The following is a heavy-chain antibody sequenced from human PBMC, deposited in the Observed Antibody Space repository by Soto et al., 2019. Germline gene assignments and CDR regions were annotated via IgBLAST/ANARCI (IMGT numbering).Heavy chain of an antibody. CDR1: GFTSSSYW. J-gene: IGHJ3*02. CDR3: ARDTYYYDSSDHFSADAFDI. CDR2: ISNDGSST. V-gene: IGHV3-74*01. D-gene: IGHD3-22*01. Sequence: EMQLVESGGGLVQPGGSLRLSCAASGFTSSSYWIHWVRQAPGKGLMWVSRISNDGSSTNYADSVKGRFTISRDNAKNTVYLQMNSLRAEDTAVYYCARDTYYYDSSDHFSADAFDIWGQGTMVTVSS.